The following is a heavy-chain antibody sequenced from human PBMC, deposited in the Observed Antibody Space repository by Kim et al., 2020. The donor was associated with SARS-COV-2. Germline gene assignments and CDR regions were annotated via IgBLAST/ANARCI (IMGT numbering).Heavy chain of an antibody. CDR1: GFTFSSYG. CDR2: ISYDGSNK. V-gene: IGHV3-30*18. J-gene: IGHJ6*02. CDR3: AKDYRVTMVRGVDYYYGMDV. D-gene: IGHD3-10*01. Sequence: GGSLRLSCAASGFTFSSYGMHWVRQAPGKGLEWVAVISYDGSNKYYADSVKGRFTISRDNSKNTLYLQMNSLRAEDTAVYYCAKDYRVTMVRGVDYYYGMDVWGQGTTVTVSS.